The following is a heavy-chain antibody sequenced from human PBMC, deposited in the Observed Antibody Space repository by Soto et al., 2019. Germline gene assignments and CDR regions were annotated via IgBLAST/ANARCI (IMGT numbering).Heavy chain of an antibody. CDR1: GFTFSSYS. CDR2: FRTSGDGGTT. CDR3: GKERRGSGWSVCNF. Sequence: PGGSLRLSCAASGFTFSSYSMSWVRQAPGKGLEWVSGFRTSGDGGTTYYADSVKGRFTISRDNSKDTLYLQMNSLRVDDTAVYYCGKERRGSGWSVCNFWGQGSLVTVSS. D-gene: IGHD6-19*01. J-gene: IGHJ4*02. V-gene: IGHV3-23*01.